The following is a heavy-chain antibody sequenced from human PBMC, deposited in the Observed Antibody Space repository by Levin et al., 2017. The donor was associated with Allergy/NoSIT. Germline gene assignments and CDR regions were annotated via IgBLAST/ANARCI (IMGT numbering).Heavy chain of an antibody. Sequence: SQTLSLTCSVSGDSISASYWTWIRQPPGQGLEWIGHIQNSGSTYYNPSLESRVAISVDTSKNQVSLRLNSVTAADTAVYFCARLTECFGGACYSYGWLDPWGQGILVTVSS. D-gene: IGHD2-15*01. V-gene: IGHV4-59*08. J-gene: IGHJ5*02. CDR2: IQNSGST. CDR1: GDSISASY. CDR3: ARLTECFGGACYSYGWLDP.